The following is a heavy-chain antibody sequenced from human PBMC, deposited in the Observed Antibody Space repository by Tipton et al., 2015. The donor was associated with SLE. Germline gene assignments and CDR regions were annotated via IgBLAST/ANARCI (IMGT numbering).Heavy chain of an antibody. Sequence: SGFTFSSYGMHWVRQAPGKGLEWVAVIWYDGSNKYYADSVKGRFTISRDNSKNTLYLQMNSLRAEDTAVYYCARDRVGRELRFRYYYMDVWGKGTTVTVSS. CDR2: IWYDGSNK. V-gene: IGHV3-33*01. J-gene: IGHJ6*03. D-gene: IGHD1-26*01. CDR3: ARDRVGRELRFRYYYMDV. CDR1: GFTFSSYG.